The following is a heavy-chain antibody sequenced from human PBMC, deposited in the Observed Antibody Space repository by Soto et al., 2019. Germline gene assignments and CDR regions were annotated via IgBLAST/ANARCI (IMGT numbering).Heavy chain of an antibody. CDR2: IYYSGST. CDR3: ARVYNWNYSL. Sequence: LCGGSISSGGYYWRWIRQHPGKGLEWIGYIYYSGSTYYNPSLKSRVTISVDTSKNQFSLKLSSVTAADTAVYYCARVYNWNYSLWGQGTLVTVSS. V-gene: IGHV4-31*02. J-gene: IGHJ4*02. CDR1: GGSISSGGYY. D-gene: IGHD1-1*01.